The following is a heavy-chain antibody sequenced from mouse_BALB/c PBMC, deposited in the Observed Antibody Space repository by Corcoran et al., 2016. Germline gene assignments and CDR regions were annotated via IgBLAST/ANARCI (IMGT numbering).Heavy chain of an antibody. CDR1: GYTFTNYG. Sequence: QIQLVQSGPELKKPGETVKISCKASGYTFTNYGMNWVKQAPGKGLKWMGWINTHTGEPTYADDFKGRFAFSLETSASTAYLQINNLKNEDTATYFCARDYGSSQAWFAYWGQGTLVTVSA. D-gene: IGHD1-1*01. V-gene: IGHV9-3-1*01. J-gene: IGHJ3*01. CDR2: INTHTGEP. CDR3: ARDYGSSQAWFAY.